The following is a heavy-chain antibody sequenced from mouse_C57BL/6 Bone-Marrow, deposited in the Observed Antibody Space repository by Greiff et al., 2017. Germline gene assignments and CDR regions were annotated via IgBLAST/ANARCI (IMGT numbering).Heavy chain of an antibody. J-gene: IGHJ3*01. CDR2: IHPNSGST. V-gene: IGHV1-64*01. Sequence: QVQLQQPGAELVKPGASVKLSCKASGYTFTSYWMHWVKQRPGQGLEWIGMIHPNSGSTNYNEKFKSKATLTVDKSSSTAYMKLSSLTSEDSAVYYCARGWLLQFAYWGQGTLVTVSA. D-gene: IGHD2-3*01. CDR1: GYTFTSYW. CDR3: ARGWLLQFAY.